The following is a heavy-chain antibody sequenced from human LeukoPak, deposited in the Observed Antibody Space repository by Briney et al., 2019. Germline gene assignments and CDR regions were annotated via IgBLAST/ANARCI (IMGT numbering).Heavy chain of an antibody. CDR3: TRVIVAVPGYFDYFDF. J-gene: IGHJ4*02. D-gene: IGHD6-19*01. CDR2: INEDGSYK. Sequence: GGPLNLPCAAFESSFTNLKMRWTAKAPGKGLKWWANINEDGSYKWHLGSVKGRFTVSRDNARNALYLQMNSLRVEDTAVYYCTRVIVAVPGYFDYFDFWGQGALVTVSS. CDR1: ESSFTNLK. V-gene: IGHV3-7*01.